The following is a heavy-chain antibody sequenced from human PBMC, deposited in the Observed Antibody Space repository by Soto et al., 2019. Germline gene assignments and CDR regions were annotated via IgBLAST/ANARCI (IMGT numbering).Heavy chain of an antibody. CDR2: IYYSGST. J-gene: IGHJ5*02. V-gene: IGHV4-31*02. D-gene: IGHD3-10*01. CDR3: ARDSVVRGVTGWFDP. Sequence: DLEWIGYIYYSGSTYYNPSLKSRVTISVDTSKNQFSLKLSSVTVADTAVYYCARDSVVRGVTGWFDPWGQGTLVTVSS.